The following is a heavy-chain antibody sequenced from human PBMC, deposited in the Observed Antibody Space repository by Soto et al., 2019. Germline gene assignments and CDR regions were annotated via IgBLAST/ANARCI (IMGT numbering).Heavy chain of an antibody. CDR3: AGVGGDTAMVPHFDY. CDR2: INHSGST. CDR1: GGSFSGYY. D-gene: IGHD5-18*01. V-gene: IGHV4-34*01. J-gene: IGHJ4*02. Sequence: SETLSLTCAVYGGSFSGYYWSWIRQPPGKGLEWIGEINHSGSTNYTPSLKSRVTISVDTSKNQFSLKLSSVTAADTAVYYCAGVGGDTAMVPHFDYWGQGTLVTVSS.